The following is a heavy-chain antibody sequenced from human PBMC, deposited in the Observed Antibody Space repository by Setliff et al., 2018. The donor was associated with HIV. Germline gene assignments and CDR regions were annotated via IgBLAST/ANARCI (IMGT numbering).Heavy chain of an antibody. CDR1: GGSISTHY. J-gene: IGHJ4*02. CDR2: VYYTGTT. V-gene: IGHV4-59*11. D-gene: IGHD3-16*01. CDR3: ATYPRPPYDFEY. Sequence: PSETLSLTCTISGGSISTHYWSWIRQPPGKGLEWIGYVYYTGTTNYNPSLQSRVTISLDTSKSQFSLKLTSATAADTAVYYCATYPRPPYDFEYWGQGNLVTVSS.